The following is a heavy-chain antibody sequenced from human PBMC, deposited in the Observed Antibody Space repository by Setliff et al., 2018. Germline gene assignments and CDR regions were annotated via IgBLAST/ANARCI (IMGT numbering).Heavy chain of an antibody. V-gene: IGHV1-18*01. J-gene: IGHJ4*02. Sequence: GASVKVSCKTSGYTFNSYGYSWVRQAPGQGLEWMGWTSAYNGNTKFVQKFQGRVAMTTDTSTSTAFMELRSLRPDDTASYYCGRVDAELILGNYIDYWGQGTLVTVSS. CDR1: GYTFNSYG. D-gene: IGHD2-15*01. CDR2: TSAYNGNT. CDR3: GRVDAELILGNYIDY.